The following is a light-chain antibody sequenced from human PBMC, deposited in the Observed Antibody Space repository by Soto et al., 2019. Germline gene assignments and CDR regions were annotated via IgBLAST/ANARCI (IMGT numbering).Light chain of an antibody. Sequence: QSVLTQPASVSGSPGQSITISCTGTSSDVGGYKYVSWYQQHPGKVPKLMIYEVSNRPSEVSNRFSGPKSGNTASLTISGLQPEDEADYYCSSYTTSGSVFGGGTQLTVL. J-gene: IGLJ7*01. CDR1: SSDVGGYKY. CDR3: SSYTTSGSV. V-gene: IGLV2-14*01. CDR2: EVS.